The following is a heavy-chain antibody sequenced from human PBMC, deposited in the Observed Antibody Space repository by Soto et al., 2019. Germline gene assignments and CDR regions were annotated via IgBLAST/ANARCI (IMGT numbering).Heavy chain of an antibody. J-gene: IGHJ1*01. CDR3: AKGVPGIAVAGTGYFQH. D-gene: IGHD6-19*01. Sequence: PGGSPRLSCAASGFTFSSYAMSWVRQAPGKGLEWVSGISGSGDSTYYADSVKGRFTISRDNSKNTLYLQMNSLRAEDTAVYYCAKGVPGIAVAGTGYFQHWGQGTLVTVSS. CDR2: ISGSGDST. V-gene: IGHV3-23*01. CDR1: GFTFSSYA.